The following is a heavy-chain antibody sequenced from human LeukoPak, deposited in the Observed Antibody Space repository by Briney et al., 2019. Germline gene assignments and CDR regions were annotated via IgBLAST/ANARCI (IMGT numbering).Heavy chain of an antibody. V-gene: IGHV4-39*01. J-gene: IGHJ4*02. CDR1: GGSFRGYY. CDR3: ATSSPYYYDSSGYPAPFDY. CDR2: IYYSGST. Sequence: PSETLSLTCAVYGGSFRGYYWGWIRQPPGKGLEWIGSIYYSGSTYYNPSLKSRVTISVDTSKNQFSLKLSSVTAADTAVYYCATSSPYYYDSSGYPAPFDYWGQGTLVTVSS. D-gene: IGHD3-22*01.